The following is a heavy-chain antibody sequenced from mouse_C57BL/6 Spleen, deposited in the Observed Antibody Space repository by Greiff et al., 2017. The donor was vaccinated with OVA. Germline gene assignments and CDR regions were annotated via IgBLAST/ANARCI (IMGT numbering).Heavy chain of an antibody. CDR3: ARSITTVVATPDY. J-gene: IGHJ2*01. Sequence: QVPLQQSGAELAKPGASVTLSCKASGYTFTSYWMHWVKQRPGQGLEWIGYINPSSGYTKYNQKFKDKATLPADKSSSTAYMQLSSLTYEDSAVYYCARSITTVVATPDYWGQGTTLTVAS. D-gene: IGHD1-1*01. V-gene: IGHV1-7*01. CDR1: GYTFTSYW. CDR2: INPSSGYT.